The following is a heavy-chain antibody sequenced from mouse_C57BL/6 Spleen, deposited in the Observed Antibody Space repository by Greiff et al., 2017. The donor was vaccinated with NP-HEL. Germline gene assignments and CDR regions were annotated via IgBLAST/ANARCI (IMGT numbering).Heavy chain of an antibody. CDR2: IYPGDGDT. D-gene: IGHD2-4*01. V-gene: IGHV1-82*01. J-gene: IGHJ4*01. Sequence: QVQLKQSGPELVKPGASVKISCKASGYAFSSSWMNWVKQRPGKGLEWIGRIYPGDGDTNYNGKFKGKATLTADKSSSTAYMQLSSLTSEDSAVYFCASDYRYAMDYWGQGTSVTVSS. CDR1: GYAFSSSW. CDR3: ASDYRYAMDY.